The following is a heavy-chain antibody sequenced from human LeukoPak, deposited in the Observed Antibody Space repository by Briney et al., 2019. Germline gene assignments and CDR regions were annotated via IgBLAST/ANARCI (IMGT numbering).Heavy chain of an antibody. CDR1: GFIFGDYA. Sequence: HAGGSLRLSCTASGFIFGDYAMSWFRQAPGKGLEWVGFIRSKAYGGTTEFAASVKGRFRISRDDSKNIVYLQMSSLKIEDTAVYYCTRITMVIVVLDAFDIWGRGTMVTVSS. CDR2: IRSKAYGGTT. D-gene: IGHD3-22*01. CDR3: TRITMVIVVLDAFDI. J-gene: IGHJ3*02. V-gene: IGHV3-49*03.